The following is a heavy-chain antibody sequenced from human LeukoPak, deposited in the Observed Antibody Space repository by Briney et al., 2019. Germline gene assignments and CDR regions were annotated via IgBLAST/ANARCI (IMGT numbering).Heavy chain of an antibody. D-gene: IGHD1-1*01. CDR2: VCYDATNK. CDR3: AKDVTTGTLALDY. CDR1: GFTFSSWG. Sequence: PGGSLRLSCAASGFTFSSWGMHWVRQAPGKGLEWVAVVCYDATNKYYSDSVKGRFTISRDNSTNTLYLQMNSLRAEDTAVYYCAKDVTTGTLALDYWGQGTLVTVSS. V-gene: IGHV3-33*06. J-gene: IGHJ4*02.